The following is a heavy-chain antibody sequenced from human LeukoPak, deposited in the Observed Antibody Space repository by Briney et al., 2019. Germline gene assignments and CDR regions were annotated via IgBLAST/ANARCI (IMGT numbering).Heavy chain of an antibody. J-gene: IGHJ5*02. Sequence: ASVKVSCKASGYTFTSYGITWVRQAPGQGLEWMGWISTYNGNSNYAQKLQGRVTMTTDTSTSTAYMELSSLRSEDTAVYYCARGRSSGSYYNVPFDPWGQGTLVTVSS. CDR3: ARGRSSGSYYNVPFDP. CDR1: GYTFTSYG. V-gene: IGHV1-18*01. D-gene: IGHD3-10*01. CDR2: ISTYNGNS.